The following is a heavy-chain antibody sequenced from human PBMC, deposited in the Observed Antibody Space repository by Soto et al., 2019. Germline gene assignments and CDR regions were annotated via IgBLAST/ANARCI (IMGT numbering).Heavy chain of an antibody. J-gene: IGHJ5*02. CDR2: IYYSGST. Sequence: SETLSPPGFDSSGPINSSRSSGGSARQPPGKGLEWIGVIYYSGSTYYNPSLRSRVTLSVDTSKNQFSLKLSSVTAADTAVFYCARHYSSGSRNWFDTWGQGTLVTVS. CDR3: ARHYSSGSRNWFDT. D-gene: IGHD6-19*01. CDR1: SGPINSSRSS. V-gene: IGHV4-39*01.